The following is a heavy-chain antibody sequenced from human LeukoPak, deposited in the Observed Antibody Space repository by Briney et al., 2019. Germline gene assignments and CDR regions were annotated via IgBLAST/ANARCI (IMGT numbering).Heavy chain of an antibody. CDR2: IIPIFGTA. Sequence: SVKVSCKASGDTFSSYAISWVRQAPGQGLEWMGGIIPIFGTANYAQKFQDRVTITADESTSTAYMDLISLRSEDTAIYHCARGWGSVTTSTYHFDYWGQGTLVTVSS. D-gene: IGHD4-17*01. CDR1: GDTFSSYA. J-gene: IGHJ4*02. V-gene: IGHV1-69*01. CDR3: ARGWGSVTTSTYHFDY.